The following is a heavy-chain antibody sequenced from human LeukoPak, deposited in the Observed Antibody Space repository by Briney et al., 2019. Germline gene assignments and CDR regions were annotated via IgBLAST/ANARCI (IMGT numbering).Heavy chain of an antibody. D-gene: IGHD3-10*01. CDR2: ISHSGAST. Sequence: GSLRLSCAASGLTLNSYAMSWVRQAPGKGMEWASLISHSGASTYYADSVKCRFTFSKDNSKNTLYLQMNSLRAEDTAVYYCAKDKAVTMVRGVIVADFDIWRQGTMVTVSS. CDR3: AKDKAVTMVRGVIVADFDI. V-gene: IGHV3-23*01. CDR1: GLTLNSYA. J-gene: IGHJ3*02.